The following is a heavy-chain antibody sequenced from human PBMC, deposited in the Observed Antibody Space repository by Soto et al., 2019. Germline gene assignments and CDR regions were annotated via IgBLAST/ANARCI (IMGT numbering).Heavy chain of an antibody. CDR3: ARDSRSGYYLGY. V-gene: IGHV4-30-2*01. D-gene: IGHD3-22*01. J-gene: IGHJ4*02. CDR2: IYHSGGT. CDR1: GDSISSGGYS. Sequence: QLQLQESGSGLVKPSQTLSLTCDVSGDSISSGGYSWNWIRQPPGKGLEWIGYIYHSGGTDYNPSLKSRVTITVDSSNNKFSLKLNSVTAADTAVYYCARDSRSGYYLGYWGQGTLVTVSS.